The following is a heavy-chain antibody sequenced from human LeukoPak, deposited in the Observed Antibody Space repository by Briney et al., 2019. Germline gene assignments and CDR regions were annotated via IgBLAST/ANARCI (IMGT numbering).Heavy chain of an antibody. J-gene: IGHJ4*02. Sequence: PGGSLRLSCAASGFTFSNAWMSWVRQAPGKGLEWVGRIKSKTDGGTADYAAPVKGRFTISRDDSKNTLHLQMNSLKTEDTAVYYCTTAPRLLVGPTGDHYWGQGTLVTVSS. D-gene: IGHD1-26*01. CDR2: IKSKTDGGTA. CDR3: TTAPRLLVGPTGDHY. CDR1: GFTFSNAW. V-gene: IGHV3-15*01.